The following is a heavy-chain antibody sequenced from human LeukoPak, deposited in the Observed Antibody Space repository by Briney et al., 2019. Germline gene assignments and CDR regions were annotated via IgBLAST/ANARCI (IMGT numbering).Heavy chain of an antibody. J-gene: IGHJ4*02. D-gene: IGHD6-13*01. CDR2: IYYSGST. Sequence: SQTLSLTCTVSGGSISSSSYYWGWIRQPPGKGLEWIGSIYYSGSTYYNPSLKSRVTISVDTSKNQFSLKLSSVTAADTAVYYCATLVPAAYFDYWGQGTLVTVSS. CDR3: ATLVPAAYFDY. V-gene: IGHV4-39*01. CDR1: GGSISSSSYY.